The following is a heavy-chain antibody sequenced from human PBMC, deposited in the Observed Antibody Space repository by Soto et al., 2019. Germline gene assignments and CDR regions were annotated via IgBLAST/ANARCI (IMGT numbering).Heavy chain of an antibody. V-gene: IGHV5-10-1*01. D-gene: IGHD2-15*01. CDR3: ARLRYCSGGSCYERGMGYYYSGMDV. J-gene: IGHJ6*02. Sequence: GESLKISCKGSGYNFTNYWITWVRQMPGKGLEWMGRIDPGDSYTNYSPSFQGHVTISTDKSISTAYLQWSSLKASDTAMYYCARLRYCSGGSCYERGMGYYYSGMDVWGQGTTVTVSS. CDR2: IDPGDSYT. CDR1: GYNFTNYW.